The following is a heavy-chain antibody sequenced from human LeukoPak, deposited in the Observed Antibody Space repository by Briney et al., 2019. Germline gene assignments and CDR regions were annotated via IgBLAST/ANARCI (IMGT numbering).Heavy chain of an antibody. CDR2: IFYTGAT. CDR3: VRHPPRATVGWAFDI. V-gene: IGHV4-59*08. CDR1: GGSISEYY. Sequence: SETLSLTCTVSGGSISEYYWSWIRQSPGKGLEWIAYIFYTGATKYNPSLVGRVTISVDSSKNQLSLEVRSVTAVDTAIYYCVRHPPRATVGWAFDIWGQGTMVTVSS. J-gene: IGHJ3*02. D-gene: IGHD1-26*01.